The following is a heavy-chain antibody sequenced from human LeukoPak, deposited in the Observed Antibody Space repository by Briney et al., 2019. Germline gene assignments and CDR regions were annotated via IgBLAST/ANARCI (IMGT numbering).Heavy chain of an antibody. CDR1: AFTFSSYW. CDR3: ARDRGYSTFDY. J-gene: IGHJ4*02. D-gene: IGHD4-23*01. Sequence: GGSLRLSCEASAFTFSSYWMSWFRQAPGKGLEWVANMKEDGGEINYVDSVKGRFTISRDNAKNSLFLQMNSLRVEDTAVYYCARDRGYSTFDYWGQGTLVTVSS. CDR2: MKEDGGEI. V-gene: IGHV3-7*01.